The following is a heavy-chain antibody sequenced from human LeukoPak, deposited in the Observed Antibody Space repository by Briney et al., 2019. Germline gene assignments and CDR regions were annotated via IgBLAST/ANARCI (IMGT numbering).Heavy chain of an antibody. CDR1: GGSISSSSYY. Sequence: KPSGTLSLTCAVSGGSISSSSYYRGWIRQPPGKGLEWIGTIYYSGSTYYNPSLKSRVTISVDTSKNQFSLKLSSVTAADTAVYYCARDLGSYRMGTPYFDYWGQGTLVTVSS. D-gene: IGHD1-26*01. CDR2: IYYSGST. J-gene: IGHJ4*02. CDR3: ARDLGSYRMGTPYFDY. V-gene: IGHV4-39*07.